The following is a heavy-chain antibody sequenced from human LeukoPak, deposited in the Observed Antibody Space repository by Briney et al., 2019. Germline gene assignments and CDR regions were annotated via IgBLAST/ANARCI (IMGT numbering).Heavy chain of an antibody. D-gene: IGHD6-19*01. CDR3: ARRPGYSSGWYKIDWFDP. CDR2: INHSGST. V-gene: IGHV4-39*07. Sequence: PSETLSLTCAVSGGSISSSTYYWGWIRQPPGKGLEWIGEINHSGSTNYNPSLKSRVTISVDTSKNQFSLKLSSVTAADTAVYYCARRPGYSSGWYKIDWFDPWGQGTLVTVSS. CDR1: GGSISSSTYY. J-gene: IGHJ5*02.